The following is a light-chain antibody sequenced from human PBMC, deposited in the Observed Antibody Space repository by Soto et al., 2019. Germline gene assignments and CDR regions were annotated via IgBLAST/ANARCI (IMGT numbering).Light chain of an antibody. J-gene: IGKJ1*01. V-gene: IGKV3-20*01. CDR1: QSVSSTY. Sequence: EIVLTQSPGTLSLSPGERATLSCRASQSVSSTYLAWYQQKPGQAPRLLIYGASSRATGIPDRFSGSGSGTDFTLTISRLEPEDFAVYYCQQYGSSPPWTFGQGTKVEL. CDR3: QQYGSSPPWT. CDR2: GAS.